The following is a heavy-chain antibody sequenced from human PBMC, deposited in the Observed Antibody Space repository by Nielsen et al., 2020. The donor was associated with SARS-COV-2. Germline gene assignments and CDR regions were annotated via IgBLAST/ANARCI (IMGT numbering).Heavy chain of an antibody. CDR2: INSDGSST. CDR1: AFTFSTYW. CDR3: ARHYRPSIAAAGPFDY. D-gene: IGHD6-13*01. V-gene: IGHV3-74*01. J-gene: IGHJ4*02. Sequence: GGSLRLSCAASAFTFSTYWMHWVRQAPGKGLVWVSRINSDGSSTSYADSVKGRFTISRDNSKNTLYLQMNSLRAEDTAVYYCARHYRPSIAAAGPFDYWGQGTLVTVSS.